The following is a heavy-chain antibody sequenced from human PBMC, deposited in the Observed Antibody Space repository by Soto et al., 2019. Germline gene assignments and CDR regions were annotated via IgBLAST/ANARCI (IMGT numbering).Heavy chain of an antibody. V-gene: IGHV3-23*01. CDR3: ARVQIQQLEHIFDY. Sequence: GGSLRLSCTASGFTFSNFVMSWVRQAPGRGLEWVSAISGSGTSTFYADSVKGRFIISRDNSMDTLYLQLNSLRAEDTAVYFCARVQIQQLEHIFDYWGQGTLVTVSS. CDR1: GFTFSNFV. CDR2: ISGSGTST. D-gene: IGHD2-21*01. J-gene: IGHJ4*02.